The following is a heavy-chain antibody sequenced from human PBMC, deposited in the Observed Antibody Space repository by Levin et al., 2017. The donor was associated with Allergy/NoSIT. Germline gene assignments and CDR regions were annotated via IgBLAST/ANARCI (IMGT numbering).Heavy chain of an antibody. D-gene: IGHD2-2*01. CDR3: ARCKEFQLLCDYDMDV. Sequence: GESLKISCAASGFTFSSYGMHWVRQAPGKGLEWVAVIWFDGNTEYYADSVKGRFTISRDNSKSTLYLQMNSLRAEDTAVYYCARCKEFQLLCDYDMDVWGQGTTVTVSS. CDR1: GFTFSSYG. CDR2: IWFDGNTE. J-gene: IGHJ6*02. V-gene: IGHV3-33*01.